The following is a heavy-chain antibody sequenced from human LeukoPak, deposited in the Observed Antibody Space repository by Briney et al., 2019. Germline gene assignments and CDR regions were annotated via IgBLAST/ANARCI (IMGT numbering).Heavy chain of an antibody. V-gene: IGHV1-18*01. D-gene: IGHD5-12*01. CDR3: ARLYSGYEDRNYYYYYMDV. CDR1: GYTFTSYG. Sequence: ASVKVSCKASGYTFTSYGISWVRQAPGQGLEWMGWISAYNGNTNYAQKLKGRVTMTTDTSTSTAYMELRSLRSDDTAVYYCARLYSGYEDRNYYYYYMDVWGKGTTVTVSS. CDR2: ISAYNGNT. J-gene: IGHJ6*03.